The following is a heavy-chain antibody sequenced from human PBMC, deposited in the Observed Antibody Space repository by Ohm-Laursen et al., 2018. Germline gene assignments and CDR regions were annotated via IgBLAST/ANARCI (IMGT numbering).Heavy chain of an antibody. CDR3: ARGRVYGISRPFDY. CDR1: GDSVSSTSAA. CDR2: TYYRSKWYN. D-gene: IGHD6-13*01. V-gene: IGHV6-1*01. Sequence: QTLSLACAFYGDSVSSTSAASTWLRPSPSRGLEWLGRTYYRSKWYNDYAVSVKSRITINPDTSKNQFSLQLNSVTPEDTAVYYCARGRVYGISRPFDYWGQGTLVTVSS. J-gene: IGHJ4*02.